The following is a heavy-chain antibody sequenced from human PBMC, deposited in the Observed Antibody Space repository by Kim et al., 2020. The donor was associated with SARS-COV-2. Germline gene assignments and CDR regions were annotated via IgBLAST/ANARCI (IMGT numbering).Heavy chain of an antibody. Sequence: GRSLRLSCAASGFTFSSYAMHWVRQAPGKGLEWVAVISYDGSNKYYADSVKGRFTISRDNSKNTLYLQMNSLRAEDTAVYYCARGGDRGDGDYFDYWGQG. D-gene: IGHD7-27*01. CDR1: GFTFSSYA. CDR2: ISYDGSNK. J-gene: IGHJ4*02. CDR3: ARGGDRGDGDYFDY. V-gene: IGHV3-30*04.